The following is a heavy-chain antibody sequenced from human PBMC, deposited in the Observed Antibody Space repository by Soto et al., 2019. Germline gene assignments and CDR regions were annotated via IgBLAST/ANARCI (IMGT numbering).Heavy chain of an antibody. CDR2: ITESGHAA. D-gene: IGHD5-12*01. CDR1: GFTFSDYY. CDR3: VRAIRGYGAYGGY. Sequence: QVQLVESGGDLVKPGGSLRLSCAASGFTFSDYYMSWIRQTPGKGLEGLSYITESGHAAEYADSVRGRFTISRDNNKNSLYLQVNSLRVDDTGVYYWVRAIRGYGAYGGYLGQGTLVTVSS. J-gene: IGHJ4*02. V-gene: IGHV3-11*04.